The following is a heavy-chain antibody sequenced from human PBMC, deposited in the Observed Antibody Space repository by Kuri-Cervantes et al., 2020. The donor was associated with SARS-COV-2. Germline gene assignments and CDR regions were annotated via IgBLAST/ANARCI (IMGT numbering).Heavy chain of an antibody. J-gene: IGHJ4*02. Sequence: GESLKISCAASGFSLSRYTMNWVRQAPGKGLEWVAFIRYDGSNKYYADSVKGRFTISRDNSKNTLYLQMNSLRAEDTAVYYCANTLVWGVDYWGQGTLVTVSS. D-gene: IGHD7-27*01. CDR3: ANTLVWGVDY. V-gene: IGHV3-30*02. CDR2: IRYDGSNK. CDR1: GFSLSRYT.